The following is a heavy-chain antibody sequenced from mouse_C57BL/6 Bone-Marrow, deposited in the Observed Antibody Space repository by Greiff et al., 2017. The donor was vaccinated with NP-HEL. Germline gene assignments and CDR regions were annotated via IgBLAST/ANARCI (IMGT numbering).Heavy chain of an antibody. CDR2: ICPGDGDT. D-gene: IGHD2-4*01. J-gene: IGHJ4*01. Sequence: QVQLQQSGPELVKPGASVKISCTASGYAFSSSWMNWVRQRPGKGLEWIGRICPGDGDTNYNGKFKGRATLTADKSSSTAYMQLSSLTSEDSAVYFCARSFYDYDPYAMDYWGQGTSVTVSS. CDR1: GYAFSSSW. V-gene: IGHV1-82*01. CDR3: ARSFYDYDPYAMDY.